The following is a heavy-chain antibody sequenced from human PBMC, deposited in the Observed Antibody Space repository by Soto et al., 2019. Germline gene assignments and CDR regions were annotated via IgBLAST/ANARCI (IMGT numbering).Heavy chain of an antibody. CDR1: GYSFSTYW. CDR2: IYPDDSDT. CDR3: ARGGLDSYGLTYYFDY. V-gene: IGHV5-51*01. D-gene: IGHD5-18*01. J-gene: IGHJ4*02. Sequence: GESLKISCKGSGYSFSTYWIGWVRQMPGKGLEWMGIIYPDDSDTRYSPSFQGQVTISADKSINTADLQWSSLKASDTAMYYCARGGLDSYGLTYYFDYWGQGTLVTVSS.